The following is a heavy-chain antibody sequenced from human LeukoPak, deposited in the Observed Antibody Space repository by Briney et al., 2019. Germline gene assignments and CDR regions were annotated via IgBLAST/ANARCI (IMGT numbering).Heavy chain of an antibody. CDR3: ARVGSSCTPIWGFVL. V-gene: IGHV4-59*01. J-gene: IGHJ5*02. CDR2: IYYSGST. CDR1: ARSTTSYY. Sequence: SETLSPTCTVSARSTTSYYCSWIRQPPGKGLEWIGYIYYSGSTNYNPSLKSRVTISVDTSKNQFSLKLSSVTAADTAVYYCARVGSSCTPIWGFVLGGQGTLVTVSS. D-gene: IGHD2-2*01.